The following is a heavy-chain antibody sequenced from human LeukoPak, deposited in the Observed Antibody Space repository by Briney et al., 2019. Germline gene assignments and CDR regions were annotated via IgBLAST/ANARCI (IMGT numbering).Heavy chain of an antibody. CDR1: GFTFSSYG. CDR3: AKEIAAAGDAFDI. CDR2: ISYDGSNK. J-gene: IGHJ3*02. D-gene: IGHD6-13*01. Sequence: GGSLRLSCAASGFTFSSYGMHWVRQAPGKGLEWVAVISYDGSNKYYADSVRGRFTISRDNSKNTLYLQMNTLRAEDTAVYYCAKEIAAAGDAFDIWGQGTMVTVSS. V-gene: IGHV3-30*18.